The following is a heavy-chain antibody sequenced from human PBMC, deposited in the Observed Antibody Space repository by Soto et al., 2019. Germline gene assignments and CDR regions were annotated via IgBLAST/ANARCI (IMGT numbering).Heavy chain of an antibody. D-gene: IGHD3-10*01. V-gene: IGHV1-18*01. CDR1: GYTFTSYG. CDR2: ISAHNGNT. CDR3: ARELGRYYYGSGGSWYFDY. J-gene: IGHJ4*02. Sequence: ASVKVSCKASGYTFTSYGISWVRQAPGQGLEWMGWISAHNGNTNYAQKLQGRVTMTTDTSTSTAYMELRSLRSDDTAVYYCARELGRYYYGSGGSWYFDYWGQGTLVTVSS.